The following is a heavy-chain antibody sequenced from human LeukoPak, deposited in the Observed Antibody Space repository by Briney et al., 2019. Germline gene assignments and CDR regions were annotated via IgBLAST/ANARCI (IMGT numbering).Heavy chain of an antibody. CDR1: GGSFSGYY. CDR2: INHSGST. J-gene: IGHJ4*02. D-gene: IGHD6-13*01. V-gene: IGHV4-34*01. CDR3: ARSRAAAGKDY. Sequence: PSETLSLTCAVYGGSFSGYYRSWIRQPPGKGLEWIGEINHSGSTNYNPSLKSRVTISVDTSKNQFSLKLSSVTAADTAVYYCARSRAAAGKDYWGQGTLVTVSS.